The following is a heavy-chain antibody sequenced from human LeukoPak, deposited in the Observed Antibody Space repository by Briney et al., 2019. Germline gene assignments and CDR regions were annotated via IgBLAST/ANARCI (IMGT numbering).Heavy chain of an antibody. CDR2: IKSKTHGGTA. D-gene: IGHD4-17*01. CDR1: GFTFSHPW. Sequence: GGSLRLSCAASGFTFSHPWMSWVRQAPGKGLEWVGRIKSKTHGGTADYAAPVKGRFTISRDDSKNTLYLQMNSLNSEDPAVYYCAMEDSGARAWGQGTLVTVSS. CDR3: AMEDSGARA. J-gene: IGHJ4*02. V-gene: IGHV3-15*01.